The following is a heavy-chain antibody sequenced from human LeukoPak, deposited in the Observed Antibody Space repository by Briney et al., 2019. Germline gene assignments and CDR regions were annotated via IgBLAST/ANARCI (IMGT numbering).Heavy chain of an antibody. CDR3: ARYTFRAVDI. D-gene: IGHD3-16*01. Sequence: GGSLRLSCAASGLTVSSNYMTWVRQAPGKGLEWVSNICAGGDTHYADSVRGRFTISRDNSNNTLYLQMNSLRAEDTAVYYCARYTFRAVDIWGQGTMVTVSS. CDR1: GLTVSSNY. J-gene: IGHJ3*02. CDR2: ICAGGDT. V-gene: IGHV3-53*01.